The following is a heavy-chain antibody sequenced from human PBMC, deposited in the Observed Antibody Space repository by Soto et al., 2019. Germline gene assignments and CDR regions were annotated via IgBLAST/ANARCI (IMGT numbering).Heavy chain of an antibody. V-gene: IGHV4-34*01. D-gene: IGHD2-15*01. CDR1: GGSFSGYY. CDR3: AHKNSVVNQFNY. Sequence: SDTLSLTCAVYGGSFSGYYWSWIRQPPGKGLEWIGEINHSGSTNYNPSLRSRVTISVDTSKNQFSLKLRSVTAPDTAVYYCAHKNSVVNQFNYWGQGTLVTVSS. CDR2: INHSGST. J-gene: IGHJ4*02.